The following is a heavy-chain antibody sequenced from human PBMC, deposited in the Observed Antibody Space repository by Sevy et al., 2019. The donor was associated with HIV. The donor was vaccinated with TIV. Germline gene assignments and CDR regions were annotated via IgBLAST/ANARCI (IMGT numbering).Heavy chain of an antibody. CDR3: AKCDSSGYYLTFDY. V-gene: IGHV3-23*01. CDR2: ISGSGGST. Sequence: GRSLRLSCAASGFTFSSYAMSWVRQAPGKGLEWVSAISGSGGSTYYADSVKGRFTISRDNSKNTLYLQMNSLRAEDTAVYYCAKCDSSGYYLTFDYWGQGTLVTVSS. J-gene: IGHJ4*02. CDR1: GFTFSSYA. D-gene: IGHD3-22*01.